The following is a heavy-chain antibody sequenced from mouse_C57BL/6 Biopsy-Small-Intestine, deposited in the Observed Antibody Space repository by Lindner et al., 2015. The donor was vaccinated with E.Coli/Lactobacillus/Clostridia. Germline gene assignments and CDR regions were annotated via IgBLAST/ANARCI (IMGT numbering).Heavy chain of an antibody. CDR3: ARSYYDNLDY. D-gene: IGHD1-1*01. V-gene: IGHV1-42*01. J-gene: IGHJ2*01. Sequence: VQLQESGPELVKPGASVKISCKASGYSFTGYYMNWMKQSPEKSLEWIGEINPSTGGTTYNQKFKAKATLTVDKSSSTAYMQLKSLTSEDSAVFYCARSYYDNLDYWGQGTTLTVSS. CDR2: INPSTGGT. CDR1: GYSFTGYY.